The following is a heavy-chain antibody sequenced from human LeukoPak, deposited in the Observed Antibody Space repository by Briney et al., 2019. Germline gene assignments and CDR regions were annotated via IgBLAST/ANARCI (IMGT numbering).Heavy chain of an antibody. Sequence: PGGSLRLSCAASGFSFSSFWMSWVRQAPGKGREWVANINQDGSEKNYVDSVKGRFTISRDGAKNLLYLQMNSLRAEDAAVYYCAREQCSGNSCYYYWGQGTLVTVSS. CDR3: AREQCSGNSCYYY. D-gene: IGHD2-15*01. CDR2: INQDGSEK. J-gene: IGHJ4*02. CDR1: GFSFSSFW. V-gene: IGHV3-7*01.